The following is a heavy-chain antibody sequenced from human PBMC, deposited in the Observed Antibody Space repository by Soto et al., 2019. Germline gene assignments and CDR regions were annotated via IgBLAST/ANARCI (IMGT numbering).Heavy chain of an antibody. Sequence: GSLRLSCAASGFTFSKHGMHWARLAPGRGLEWVAILWFDGSLEYYADSVKGRFTISRDNSQNTLYLQMNNLGVEDTAVYFCARDRNLVATIGVRRQFYYYAMDVWGQGTTVTVSS. CDR3: ARDRNLVATIGVRRQFYYYAMDV. J-gene: IGHJ6*02. V-gene: IGHV3-33*08. CDR2: LWFDGSLE. CDR1: GFTFSKHG. D-gene: IGHD5-12*01.